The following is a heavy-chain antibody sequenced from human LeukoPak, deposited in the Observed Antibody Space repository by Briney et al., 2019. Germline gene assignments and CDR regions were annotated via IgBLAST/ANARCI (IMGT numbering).Heavy chain of an antibody. Sequence: SVKVSCKASGGTFSSYAISWVRQAPGQVLEWMGRIIPILGIANYAQKFQGRVTITADKSTSTAYMELSSLRSEDTAVYYCARRVYIGDTPDYWGQGTLVTVSS. V-gene: IGHV1-69*04. J-gene: IGHJ4*02. CDR1: GGTFSSYA. CDR3: ARRVYIGDTPDY. D-gene: IGHD2-21*02. CDR2: IIPILGIA.